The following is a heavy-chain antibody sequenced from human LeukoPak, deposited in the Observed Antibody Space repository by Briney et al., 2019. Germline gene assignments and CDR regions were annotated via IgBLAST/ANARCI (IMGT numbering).Heavy chain of an antibody. J-gene: IGHJ4*02. Sequence: SQTLSLTCTVSGGSISSGGYYWSWIRQHPGKGLEWIGYIYYSGSTYYNPSLKSRVTISVDTSKNQFSLKLSSVTAADTAVYYCARMGYSGYDFLSVRLIDYWGQGTLVTVSS. CDR1: GGSISSGGYY. CDR2: IYYSGST. V-gene: IGHV4-31*03. CDR3: ARMGYSGYDFLSVRLIDY. D-gene: IGHD5-12*01.